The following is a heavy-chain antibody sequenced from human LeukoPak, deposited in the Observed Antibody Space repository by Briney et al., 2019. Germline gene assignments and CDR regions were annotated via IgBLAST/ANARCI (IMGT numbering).Heavy chain of an antibody. V-gene: IGHV3-9*01. CDR3: AKSKWPGLGDYFDY. CDR2: TSWNSGSI. D-gene: IGHD3-16*01. Sequence: HPGGSQRLSCAASGFTFDDYAMHWVRQAPGKGLEWVSGTSWNSGSIGYADSVKGRFTISRDNAKNSLYLQMNSLRAEDTAVYYCAKSKWPGLGDYFDYWGQGTLVTVSS. J-gene: IGHJ4*02. CDR1: GFTFDDYA.